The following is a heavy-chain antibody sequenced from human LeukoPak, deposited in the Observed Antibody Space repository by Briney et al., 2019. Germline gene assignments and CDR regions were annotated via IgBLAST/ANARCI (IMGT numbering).Heavy chain of an antibody. Sequence: SETLSLTCTVSGGSISSYYWSWIRQPPGKGLEWIGYIYYSGSTNYNPSLKSRVTISVDTSKNQFSLKLSSVTAADTAVYYCARTSAVAAAGPYFDYWGQGTLVTVSS. CDR2: IYYSGST. CDR1: GGSISSYY. D-gene: IGHD6-13*01. J-gene: IGHJ4*02. V-gene: IGHV4-59*01. CDR3: ARTSAVAAAGPYFDY.